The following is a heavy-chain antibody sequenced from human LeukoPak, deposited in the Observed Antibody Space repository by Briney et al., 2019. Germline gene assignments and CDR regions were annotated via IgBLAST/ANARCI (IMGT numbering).Heavy chain of an antibody. Sequence: GGSLRLSCAASGLTFSDAWMSWVRQAPGKGLEWVGRIKSKNDGGTTEYAAPVRGRFTISRDDSENTLSLQMNSLKVEDTAVYYCTKVIRGYSGSIDYWGQGTLVSVSS. V-gene: IGHV3-15*01. CDR2: IKSKNDGGTT. D-gene: IGHD5-12*01. CDR3: TKVIRGYSGSIDY. CDR1: GLTFSDAW. J-gene: IGHJ4*02.